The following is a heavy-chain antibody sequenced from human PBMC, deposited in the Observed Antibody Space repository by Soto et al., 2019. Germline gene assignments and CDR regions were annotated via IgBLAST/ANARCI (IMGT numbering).Heavy chain of an antibody. CDR1: GFTFSSYS. Sequence: GGSLRLSCAASGFTFSSYSMNWVRQAPGKGLEWVSSISSSSSYIYYADSVKGRFTISRDNAKNSLYLQMNSLRAEDTAVYYCARDLGVVRGLYYYYYYGMDVWGQGTTVTVSS. CDR2: ISSSSSYI. D-gene: IGHD3-10*01. J-gene: IGHJ6*02. CDR3: ARDLGVVRGLYYYYYYGMDV. V-gene: IGHV3-21*01.